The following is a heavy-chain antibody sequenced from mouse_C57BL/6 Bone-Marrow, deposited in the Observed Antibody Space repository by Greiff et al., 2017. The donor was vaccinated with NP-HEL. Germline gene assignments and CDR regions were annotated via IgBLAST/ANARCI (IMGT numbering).Heavy chain of an antibody. CDR2: IDPSDSYT. CDR1: GYTFTSYW. Sequence: QVQLQQPGAELVKPGASVKLSCKVSGYTFTSYWMQWVKQRPGQGLEWIGEIDPSDSYTNYNQKFKGKATLTVDTSSSTAYMQLSSLTSEDSAVYYCAREDGYDGAYWGQGTLVTVSA. V-gene: IGHV1-50*01. J-gene: IGHJ3*01. CDR3: AREDGYDGAY. D-gene: IGHD2-2*01.